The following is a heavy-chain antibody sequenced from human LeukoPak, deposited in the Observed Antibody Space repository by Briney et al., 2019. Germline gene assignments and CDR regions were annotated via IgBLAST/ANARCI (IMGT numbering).Heavy chain of an antibody. CDR3: ARVHLDGLYYFDY. CDR1: GFTFSSYA. CDR2: IYSSGST. Sequence: GGSLRLSCAASGFTFSSYAMHWVRQAPAKGLEWVSVIYSSGSTYYEDSVKGRFTISRDNSKNTLYFQMNSLRAEDTAVYYCARVHLDGLYYFDYWGQGTLVTVSS. J-gene: IGHJ4*02. V-gene: IGHV3-53*01. D-gene: IGHD3/OR15-3a*01.